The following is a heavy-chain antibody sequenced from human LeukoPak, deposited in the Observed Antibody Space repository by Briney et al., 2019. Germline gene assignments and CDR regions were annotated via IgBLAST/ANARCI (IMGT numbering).Heavy chain of an antibody. CDR3: ARIAVLVVAATDLYYYYYMDV. D-gene: IGHD2-15*01. CDR1: GGSFSGYY. Sequence: SETLSLTCAVYGGSFSGYYWSWIRQPPGKGLEWIGEINHSGSTNYNPSLKSRVTISVDKSKNQFSLKLSSVTAADTAVYYCARIAVLVVAATDLYYYYYMDVWGKGTTVTVSS. V-gene: IGHV4-34*01. J-gene: IGHJ6*03. CDR2: INHSGST.